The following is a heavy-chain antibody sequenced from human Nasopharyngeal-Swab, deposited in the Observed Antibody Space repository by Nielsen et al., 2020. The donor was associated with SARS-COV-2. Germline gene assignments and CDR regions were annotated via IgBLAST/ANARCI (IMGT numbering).Heavy chain of an antibody. Sequence: GGSLRLSCAASGLTFSSHGMHWVRQVPGKGLEWVAVIWSDGSNKIYTDSVKGRFTFSRDNSKNTLYLQMNSLRAEDTAVYYCARDGMGGYPLYSFDSWGQGTLVTVSS. V-gene: IGHV3-33*01. CDR1: GLTFSSHG. CDR2: IWSDGSNK. J-gene: IGHJ4*02. D-gene: IGHD1-26*01. CDR3: ARDGMGGYPLYSFDS.